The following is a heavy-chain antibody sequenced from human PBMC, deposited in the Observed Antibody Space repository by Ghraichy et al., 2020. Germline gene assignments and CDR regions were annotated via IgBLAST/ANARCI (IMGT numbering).Heavy chain of an antibody. J-gene: IGHJ4*02. CDR2: IYYSGST. D-gene: IGHD5-24*01. Sequence: TLSLTCTVSGGSISSSSYYWGWIRQPPGKGLEWIGSIYYSGSTYYNPSLKSRVTISVDTSKNQFSLKLSSVTAADTAVYYCARQPVEMATIDYWGQGTLVTVSS. CDR1: GGSISSSSYY. V-gene: IGHV4-39*01. CDR3: ARQPVEMATIDY.